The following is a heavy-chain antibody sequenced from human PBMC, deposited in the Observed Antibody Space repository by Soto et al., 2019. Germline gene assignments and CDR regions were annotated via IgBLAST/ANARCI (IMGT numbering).Heavy chain of an antibody. CDR1: GGSFSGYY. CDR3: AAYQLLITHYSSYYYMDS. CDR2: INHSGST. Sequence: SETLSLTCAVYGGSFSGYYWSWIRQPPGKGPEWIGEINHSGSTNYNPSLKSRVTISVDTSKNQFSLKLSSVTAADTAVYYCAAYQLLITHYSSYYYMDSWGKGTTVTVSS. V-gene: IGHV4-34*01. J-gene: IGHJ6*03. D-gene: IGHD2-2*01.